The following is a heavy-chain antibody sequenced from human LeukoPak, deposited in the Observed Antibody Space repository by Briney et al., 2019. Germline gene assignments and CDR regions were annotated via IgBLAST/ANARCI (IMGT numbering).Heavy chain of an antibody. V-gene: IGHV3-7*01. CDR1: GFTFSSYS. CDR2: IKQDGSEK. D-gene: IGHD3-3*01. CDR3: ARVRYYDFPRDAFDI. Sequence: PGGSLRLSCAASGFTFSSYSMNWVRQAPGKGLEWVANIKQDGSEKYYVDSVKGRFTISRDNAKNSLYLQMNSLRAEDTAVYYCARVRYYDFPRDAFDIWGQGTMVTVSS. J-gene: IGHJ3*02.